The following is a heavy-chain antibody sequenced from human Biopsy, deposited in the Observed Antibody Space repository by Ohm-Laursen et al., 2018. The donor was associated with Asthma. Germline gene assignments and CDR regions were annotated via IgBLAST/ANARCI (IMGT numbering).Heavy chain of an antibody. D-gene: IGHD3-16*01. CDR3: ARMISYFHEMRAPFFDY. Sequence: ASVKVYCKASGYTVTRYAINWVRQAPGQGLEWMEWINTNTGNPTYAQGFTGRFVFSLDTSVNTAHLQISSLKAEDTAVYYCARMISYFHEMRAPFFDYWGQGTLVTVSS. V-gene: IGHV7-4-1*02. J-gene: IGHJ4*02. CDR2: INTNTGNP. CDR1: GYTVTRYA.